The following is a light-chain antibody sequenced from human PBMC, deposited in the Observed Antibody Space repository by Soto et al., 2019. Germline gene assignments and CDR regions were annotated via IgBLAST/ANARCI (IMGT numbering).Light chain of an antibody. CDR1: QSVSSY. J-gene: IGKJ5*01. CDR3: QQYNKWPLIT. Sequence: EIVLTQSPATLSLSPGERATHSSRASQSVSSYLAWYQQKPGQAPRLLIYRASTRATGTPARFSGSGSGTEFTLTISSLQSEDFALYYCQQYNKWPLITFGQGTRLEI. CDR2: RAS. V-gene: IGKV3D-15*01.